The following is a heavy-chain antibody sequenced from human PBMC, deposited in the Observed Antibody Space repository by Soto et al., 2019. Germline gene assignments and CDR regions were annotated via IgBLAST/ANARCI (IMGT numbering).Heavy chain of an antibody. D-gene: IGHD3-10*01. CDR2: IYYSGST. CDR1: GGSLSSYY. J-gene: IGHJ4*02. V-gene: IGHV4-59*01. Sequence: SETLSLTCTVSGGSLSSYYWSWIRQPPGKGLEWIGYIYYSGSTNYNPSLKSRVTISVDTSKNQFSLKLSSVTAADTAVYYCARVRRDGSGSYTIDYWGQGTLITVSS. CDR3: ARVRRDGSGSYTIDY.